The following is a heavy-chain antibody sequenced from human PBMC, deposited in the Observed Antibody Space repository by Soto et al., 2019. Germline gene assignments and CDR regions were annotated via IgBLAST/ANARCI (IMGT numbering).Heavy chain of an antibody. Sequence: GLSLRLSCAASGFTLSSCAMIWVRQAPGKGLEWVSAISGSGGSTYYADSVKGRFTISRDNSKNTLYLQMNSLRAEDTAVYYCAKDIVGATRVYYYGMDVWGQGTTVTVSS. CDR3: AKDIVGATRVYYYGMDV. J-gene: IGHJ6*02. CDR2: ISGSGGST. D-gene: IGHD1-26*01. V-gene: IGHV3-23*01. CDR1: GFTLSSCA.